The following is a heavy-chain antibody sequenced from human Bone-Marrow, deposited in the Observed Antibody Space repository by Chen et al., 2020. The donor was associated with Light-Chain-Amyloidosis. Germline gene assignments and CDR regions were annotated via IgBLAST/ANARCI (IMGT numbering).Heavy chain of an antibody. CDR1: GGSISSYY. CDR2: IYYSGST. CDR3: ARESTRGQVLGESSGYAL. J-gene: IGHJ2*01. D-gene: IGHD3-22*01. V-gene: IGHV4-59*12. Sequence: QVQLQESGPGLVKPSETLSLTCTVSGGSISSYYWSWIRQPPGKGLEWIGYIYYSGSTNYNPSLKSRVTISVDTSKNQFSLKLGSVIAADTAVYYCARESTRGQVLGESSGYALWGRGTLVTVSS.